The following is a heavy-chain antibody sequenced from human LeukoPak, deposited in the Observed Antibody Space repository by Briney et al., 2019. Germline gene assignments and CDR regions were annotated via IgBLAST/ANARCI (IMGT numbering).Heavy chain of an antibody. J-gene: IGHJ5*02. CDR3: ARIPYSGTWYWFDP. V-gene: IGHV3-7*03. Sequence: GGSLKLSCAASGFTFNNYWMSWARQAPGKGLEWVANIKQNASKTYYADSVKGRFTISRDDAKNSLYLQMNSLRAEDTAVYYCARIPYSGTWYWFDPWGQGTLVTVSS. CDR2: IKQNASKT. D-gene: IGHD5-12*01. CDR1: GFTFNNYW.